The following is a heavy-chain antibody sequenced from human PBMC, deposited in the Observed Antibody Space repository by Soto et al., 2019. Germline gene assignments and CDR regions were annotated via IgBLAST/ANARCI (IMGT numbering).Heavy chain of an antibody. D-gene: IGHD6-19*01. V-gene: IGHV4-39*01. CDR1: GGSISSSSYY. Sequence: QLQLQESGPGQVKPSETLSLTCTVSGGSISSSSYYWGWIRQPPGKGLEWIGSIYYSGSTYYNPSLKSRVTISVDTSKNQFSLKLSSVTAADTAVYHCARRIPVSSGWYGPFYYFDYWGQGTLVTVSS. CDR3: ARRIPVSSGWYGPFYYFDY. J-gene: IGHJ4*02. CDR2: IYYSGST.